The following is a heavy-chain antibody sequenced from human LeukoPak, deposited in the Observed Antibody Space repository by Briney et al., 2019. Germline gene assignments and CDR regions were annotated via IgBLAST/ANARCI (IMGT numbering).Heavy chain of an antibody. Sequence: GGSLRLSCAASGFTFSSYWMSWVRQAPGKGLEWVAVISYDGSNKYYADSVKGRFTISRDNSKNTLYLQMNSLRAEDTAVYYCAKAHSSGYYYFDYWGQGTLVTVSS. V-gene: IGHV3-30*18. J-gene: IGHJ4*02. CDR2: ISYDGSNK. CDR1: GFTFSSYW. CDR3: AKAHSSGYYYFDY. D-gene: IGHD3-22*01.